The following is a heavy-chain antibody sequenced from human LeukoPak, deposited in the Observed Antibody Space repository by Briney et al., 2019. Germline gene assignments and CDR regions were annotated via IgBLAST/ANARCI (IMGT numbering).Heavy chain of an antibody. CDR2: IYYSGST. V-gene: IGHV4-39*01. Sequence: PSETLSLTCTVSGGSISSSSYYWGWIRQPPGKGLEWIGSIYYSGSTYYNPSLKSRVTISVDTSKNQFSLKLSSVTAADTAVYYCARPYGATGLDWGQGTLVTVSS. D-gene: IGHD4-17*01. CDR3: ARPYGATGLD. J-gene: IGHJ4*02. CDR1: GGSISSSSYY.